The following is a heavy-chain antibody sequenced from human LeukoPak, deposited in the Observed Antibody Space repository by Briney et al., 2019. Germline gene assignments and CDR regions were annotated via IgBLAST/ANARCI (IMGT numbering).Heavy chain of an antibody. CDR2: IYYSGST. CDR1: GGSISSYY. D-gene: IGHD3-22*01. V-gene: IGHV4-59*06. J-gene: IGHJ4*02. CDR3: ASTHYDISGPAIDY. Sequence: SETLSLTCTVSGGSISSYYWSWIRQHPGKGLEWIGYIYYSGSTYYNPSLKSRVTISVDTSKNQFSLKLSSVTAADTAVYYCASTHYDISGPAIDYWGQGTLVTVSS.